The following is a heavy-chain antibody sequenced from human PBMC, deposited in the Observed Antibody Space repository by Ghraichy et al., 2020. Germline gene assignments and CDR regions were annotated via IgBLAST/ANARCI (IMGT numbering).Heavy chain of an antibody. CDR2: ISSGSDTL. Sequence: GGSLRLSCAASGFTFSSYTMNWVRQAPGKGLEWVSYISSGSDTLYYADSVKGRFTISRDNSKNSLYLQMNSLRDDDTAMYYCARDGGWGRTSFLDSWCQGSLVTVSS. D-gene: IGHD1-1*01. V-gene: IGHV3-48*02. CDR3: ARDGGWGRTSFLDS. CDR1: GFTFSSYT. J-gene: IGHJ5*01.